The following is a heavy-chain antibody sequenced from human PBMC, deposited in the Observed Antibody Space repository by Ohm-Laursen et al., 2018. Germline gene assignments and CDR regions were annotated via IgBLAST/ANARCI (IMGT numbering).Heavy chain of an antibody. CDR3: ARNGGGGLHFDY. J-gene: IGHJ4*02. CDR1: GGSISSGGYY. V-gene: IGHV4-31*03. D-gene: IGHD2-21*01. Sequence: TLSLTCTVSGGSISSGGYYWSWIRQHPGKGLEWIGYIYYSGSTYYNPSLKSRVTISVDTSKNQFSLKVSSVTAADTAVYYCARNGGGGLHFDYWGQGTLVTVSS. CDR2: IYYSGST.